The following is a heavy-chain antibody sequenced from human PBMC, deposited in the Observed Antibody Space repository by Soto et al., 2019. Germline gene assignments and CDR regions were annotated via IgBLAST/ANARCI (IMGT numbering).Heavy chain of an antibody. CDR1: GFTFYSYA. J-gene: IGHJ3*02. CDR2: IGSVGGDT. Sequence: GGSLRLSCAASGFTFYSYAMSWVRQAPGKGLEWVSTIGSVGGDTYYADPVKGRFTISRDDSKNTLLLQMNSLRAEDTAVYYCVKDRMAYNSVWDPFDIWGQGTMVTVSS. V-gene: IGHV3-23*01. D-gene: IGHD1-20*01. CDR3: VKDRMAYNSVWDPFDI.